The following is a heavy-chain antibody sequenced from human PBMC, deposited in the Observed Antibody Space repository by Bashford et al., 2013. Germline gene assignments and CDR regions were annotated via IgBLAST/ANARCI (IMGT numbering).Heavy chain of an antibody. V-gene: IGHV4-39*01. J-gene: IGHJ4*02. CDR2: IYYSGST. Sequence: WIRQPPGKGLEWIATIYYSGSTYYNPSLKSRVTISVDTSKNQFSLKLSSVTAADTAVYYCARGDWLLLPIDFWGQGTLVTVSS. CDR3: ARGDWLLLPIDF. D-gene: IGHD3-22*01.